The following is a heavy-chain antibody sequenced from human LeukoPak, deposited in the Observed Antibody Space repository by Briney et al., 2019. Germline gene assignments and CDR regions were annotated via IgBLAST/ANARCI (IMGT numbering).Heavy chain of an antibody. V-gene: IGHV3-23*01. Sequence: GGSLRLSCAASGFTFSNYAMSWVRQAPGKGLEWVSVISGSGGSTYYADSVKGRFTISRDNPKNTLYLQMNSLRAEDTAVYYCVRDLGGRSGHWGQGTLVTVSS. D-gene: IGHD1-26*01. CDR1: GFTFSNYA. J-gene: IGHJ4*02. CDR2: ISGSGGST. CDR3: VRDLGGRSGH.